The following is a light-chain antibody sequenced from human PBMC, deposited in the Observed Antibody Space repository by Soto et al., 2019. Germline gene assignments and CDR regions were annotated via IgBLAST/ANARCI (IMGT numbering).Light chain of an antibody. J-gene: IGLJ1*01. Sequence: QSALTQPPSASGTPGQRVTISWSGVSSNMGTNTVSWYQQVPGTAPKVLIYVNDQRPSGVPDRFSGSNSGTSASLAISGLQPEDEAEYYCVAWDDSLNGHVFGTGTKVTV. CDR3: VAWDDSLNGHV. CDR1: SSNMGTNT. V-gene: IGLV1-44*01. CDR2: VND.